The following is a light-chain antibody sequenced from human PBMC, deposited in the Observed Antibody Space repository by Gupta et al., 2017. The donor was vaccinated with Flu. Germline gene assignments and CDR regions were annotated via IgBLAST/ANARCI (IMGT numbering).Light chain of an antibody. J-gene: IGKJ1*01. V-gene: IGKV1-39*01. CDR3: QQRYITPRT. Sequence: GDRVTIACRASENVSNYLDWYRQKPGKPPKLLIFAASTVQSGVPSRFSGSRSGTDFTLTISSLEPDDFATYYCQQRYITPRTFGQGTKVEIK. CDR1: ENVSNY. CDR2: AAS.